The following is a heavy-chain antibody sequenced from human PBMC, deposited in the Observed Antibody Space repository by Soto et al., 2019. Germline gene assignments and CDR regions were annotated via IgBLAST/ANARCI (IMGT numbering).Heavy chain of an antibody. D-gene: IGHD3-10*01. CDR2: IYYSGST. Sequence: PSETLSLTCTVSGGSISNGDYYWSWIRQPPGKGLEWIGYIYYSGSTFYNPSLKNRVTISLDTSKIQFSLKLSPVTAADTAVYYCVRERGDNWCDTWGQGTLVRSPQ. CDR3: VRERGDNWCDT. CDR1: GGSISNGDYY. V-gene: IGHV4-30-4*01. J-gene: IGHJ5*02.